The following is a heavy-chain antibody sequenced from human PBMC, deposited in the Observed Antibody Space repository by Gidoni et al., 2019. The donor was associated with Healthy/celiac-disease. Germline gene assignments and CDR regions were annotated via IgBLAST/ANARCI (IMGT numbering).Heavy chain of an antibody. D-gene: IGHD4-4*01. V-gene: IGHV3-30-3*01. J-gene: IGHJ3*02. CDR3: ARDSMGYSNVRDAFDI. CDR1: GFPFSSYA. Sequence: QVQLVESGGGVVQPGRSLRLSCAASGFPFSSYAMPWVRQAPGKGLEWVAVISYDGSNKYYADSVKGRFTISRDNSKNTLYLQMNSLRAEDTAVYYCARDSMGYSNVRDAFDIWGQGTMVTVSS. CDR2: ISYDGSNK.